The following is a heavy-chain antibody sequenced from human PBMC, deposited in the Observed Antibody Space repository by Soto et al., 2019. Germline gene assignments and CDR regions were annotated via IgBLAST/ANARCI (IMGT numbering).Heavy chain of an antibody. Sequence: QVQLEQSGAEVKKPGASVKVSCKASGYTFTSYGISWVRQAPGQGLEWMGRISGYNGNTNYAQKLRGRVTMTTDTAMLTAYMAPRSLRPDDAAVYCCARVVRALGPWFDPWGQGPPVTFAS. CDR2: ISGYNGNT. CDR1: GYTFTSYG. D-gene: IGHD2-21*01. V-gene: IGHV1-18*01. J-gene: IGHJ5*02. CDR3: ARVVRALGPWFDP.